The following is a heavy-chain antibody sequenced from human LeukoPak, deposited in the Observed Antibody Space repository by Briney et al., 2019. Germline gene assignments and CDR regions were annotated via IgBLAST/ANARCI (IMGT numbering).Heavy chain of an antibody. D-gene: IGHD5-12*01. V-gene: IGHV4-39*07. CDR3: ERVRWLRLRNWFDP. CDR2: IYYSGST. J-gene: IGHJ5*02. Sequence: SETLSLTCTVSGGSISSSSYYWGWIRQPPGKGLEWMGSIYYSGSTYYNPSLKSRVTISVDTSKNQFSLKLSSVTAADTAVYYCERVRWLRLRNWFDPWGQGTLVTVSS. CDR1: GGSISSSSYY.